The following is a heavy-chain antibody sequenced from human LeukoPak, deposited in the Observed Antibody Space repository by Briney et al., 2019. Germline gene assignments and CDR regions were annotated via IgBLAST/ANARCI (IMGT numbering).Heavy chain of an antibody. J-gene: IGHJ4*02. Sequence: GGSLRLSCAASGFTFSSYTMSWVRQAPGKGLEWVSSISSGSSYIYYADSVKGRFTISRDNAKNTLYLQMNSLRAEDTAVYYCARVQYCSSTSCPDYWGQGTLVTVSS. V-gene: IGHV3-21*01. D-gene: IGHD2-2*01. CDR3: ARVQYCSSTSCPDY. CDR1: GFTFSSYT. CDR2: ISSGSSYI.